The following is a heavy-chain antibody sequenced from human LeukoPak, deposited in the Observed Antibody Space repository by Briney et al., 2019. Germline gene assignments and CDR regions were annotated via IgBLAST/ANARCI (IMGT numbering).Heavy chain of an antibody. CDR3: AKSITMVRGVIILEDAFDI. J-gene: IGHJ3*02. CDR2: ISYDGSNK. D-gene: IGHD3-10*01. V-gene: IGHV3-30*18. CDR1: GFTFSSYG. Sequence: GGSLRLSCAASGFTFSSYGMHWVRQAPGKGLEWVAVISYDGSNKYYADSVKGRFTISRDNSKNTLYLQMNSLRAVDTAVYYCAKSITMVRGVIILEDAFDIWGQGTMVTVSS.